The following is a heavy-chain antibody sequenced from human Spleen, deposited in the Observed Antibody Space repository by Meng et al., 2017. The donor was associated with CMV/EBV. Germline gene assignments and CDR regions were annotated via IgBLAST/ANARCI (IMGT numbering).Heavy chain of an antibody. Sequence: GGSLRLSCAASGFTFSSYSMNWVRQAPGKGLEWVSSISSSSSYIYYADSVKGRFTISRDNAKNSLYLQMNSLRAEDTAVYYCARQHWSIAALDYWGQGTLVTVSS. CDR3: ARQHWSIAALDY. D-gene: IGHD6-6*01. CDR2: ISSSSSYI. CDR1: GFTFSSYS. V-gene: IGHV3-21*01. J-gene: IGHJ4*02.